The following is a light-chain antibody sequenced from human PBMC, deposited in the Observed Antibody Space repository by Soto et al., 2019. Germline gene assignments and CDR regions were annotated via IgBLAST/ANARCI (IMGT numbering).Light chain of an antibody. CDR1: QSVSSY. Sequence: EIVLTQSPATLSLSPGERATLSCTASQSVSSYLAWYQQKPDQAPRLLIYDASNRATGIPARFSGSGSGTDFTLTISSLEPEDFAVYYCQQRSNWPPYTFGQGTKLEIK. J-gene: IGKJ2*01. CDR2: DAS. V-gene: IGKV3-11*01. CDR3: QQRSNWPPYT.